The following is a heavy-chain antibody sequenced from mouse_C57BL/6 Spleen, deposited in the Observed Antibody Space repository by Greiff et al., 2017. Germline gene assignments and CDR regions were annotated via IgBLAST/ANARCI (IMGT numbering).Heavy chain of an antibody. CDR3: ARGADDYDFDY. CDR1: GFSFTSYG. V-gene: IGHV2-2*01. Sequence: VMLVESGPGLVQPSQSLSISCTVSGFSFTSYGVHWVRQSPGKGLEWLGAIWRGGSTDYNAAFISRLSISKDKYKSQVIFKMNSLQADDTAIDYCARGADDYDFDYWGQGTTLTVSS. D-gene: IGHD2-4*01. CDR2: IWRGGST. J-gene: IGHJ2*01.